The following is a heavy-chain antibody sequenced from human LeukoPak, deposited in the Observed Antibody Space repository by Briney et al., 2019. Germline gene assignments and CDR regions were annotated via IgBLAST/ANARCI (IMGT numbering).Heavy chain of an antibody. D-gene: IGHD6-6*01. CDR3: ARQGSYTTSSFDY. CDR1: GYSFTSYW. J-gene: IGHJ4*02. Sequence: GESLQISCTASGYSFTSYWITWVRQVPGKGLEWMGKFVPGDSSTNYSPSFHGHVTISGDKSISTAYLQWNSLKASDTAMYYCARQGSYTTSSFDYWGQGTLVTVT. CDR2: FVPGDSST. V-gene: IGHV5-10-1*01.